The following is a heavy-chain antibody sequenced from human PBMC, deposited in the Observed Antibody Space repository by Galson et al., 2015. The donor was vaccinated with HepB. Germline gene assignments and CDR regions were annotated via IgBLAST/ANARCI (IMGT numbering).Heavy chain of an antibody. CDR2: IIPIFGTA. Sequence: SVKVSCKASGGTFSSYAISWVRLAPGQGLEWMGGIIPIFGTANYAQKFQGRVTITADESTSTAYMELSSLRSEDTAVYYCARDIVGGGSSSKPQYNWFDPWGQGTLVTVSS. J-gene: IGHJ5*02. D-gene: IGHD6-6*01. V-gene: IGHV1-69*13. CDR3: ARDIVGGGSSSKPQYNWFDP. CDR1: GGTFSSYA.